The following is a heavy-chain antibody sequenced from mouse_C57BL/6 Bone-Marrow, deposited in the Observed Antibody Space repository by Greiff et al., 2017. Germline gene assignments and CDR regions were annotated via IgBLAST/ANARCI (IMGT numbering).Heavy chain of an antibody. V-gene: IGHV1-81*01. CDR2: IYPRSGNT. CDR1: GYTFTSYG. CDR3: APLGGLAWFAY. D-gene: IGHD6-1*01. Sequence: VQRVESGAELARPGASVKLSCKASGYTFTSYGISWVKQRTGQGLEWIGEIYPRSGNTYYNEKFKGKATLTADKSSSTAYMELRSLTSEDSAVYFCAPLGGLAWFAYWGLGTLVTVSA. J-gene: IGHJ3*01.